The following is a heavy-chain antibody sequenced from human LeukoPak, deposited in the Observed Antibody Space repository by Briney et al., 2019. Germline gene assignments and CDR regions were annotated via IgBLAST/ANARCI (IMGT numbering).Heavy chain of an antibody. CDR1: GFTFSDYY. V-gene: IGHV3-11*01. J-gene: IGHJ3*02. CDR3: ARAPRSMYYDILTGYYSPDAFDI. CDR2: ISSSGRTI. Sequence: NAGGSLRLSCAASGFTFSDYYMSWIRQAPGKGLEWVSYISSSGRTIYYADSVKGRFTISRDNAKNSLYLQMNSLRAEDTAVYYCARAPRSMYYDILTGYYSPDAFDIWGQGTTVTVSS. D-gene: IGHD3-9*01.